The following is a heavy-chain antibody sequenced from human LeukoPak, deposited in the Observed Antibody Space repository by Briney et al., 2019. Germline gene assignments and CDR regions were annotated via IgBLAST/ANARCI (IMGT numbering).Heavy chain of an antibody. CDR2: IYTSGST. CDR1: GGSISSGSYY. J-gene: IGHJ4*02. Sequence: PSQTLSLTCTVSGGSISSGSYYWSWIRRPAGKGLEWIGRIYTSGSTNYNPSLKSRVTISVDTSKNQFSLKLSSVTAADTAVYYCARDPLFDYWGQGTLVTVSS. V-gene: IGHV4-61*02. CDR3: ARDPLFDY.